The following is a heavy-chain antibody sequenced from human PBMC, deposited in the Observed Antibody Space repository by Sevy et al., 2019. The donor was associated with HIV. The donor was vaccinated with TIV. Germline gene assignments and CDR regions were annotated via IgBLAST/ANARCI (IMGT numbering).Heavy chain of an antibody. CDR2: IKQDGSEK. Sequence: GGSLRLSCAASGFTFSSYWMSWVRQAPGKGLEWVANIKQDGSEKYYVDSVNGRFTISRDNAKNSLYLQMNSLRAEDTAVYYCARDGGRDRVVYYYGMDVWGQGTTVTVSS. CDR3: ARDGGRDRVVYYYGMDV. D-gene: IGHD3-22*01. V-gene: IGHV3-7*01. CDR1: GFTFSSYW. J-gene: IGHJ6*02.